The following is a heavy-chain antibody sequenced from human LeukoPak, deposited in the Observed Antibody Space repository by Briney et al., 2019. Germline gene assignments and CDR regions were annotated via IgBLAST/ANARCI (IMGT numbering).Heavy chain of an antibody. Sequence: PGRSLRLSCAASGFTFSSYGMHWVRQAPGKGLEWVAVISYDGGNKYYADSVKGRFTISRDNSKNTLYLQMNSLRAEDTAVYYCAKAGLTTVTTRHFDYWGQGTLVTVSS. CDR1: GFTFSSYG. D-gene: IGHD4-17*01. J-gene: IGHJ4*02. V-gene: IGHV3-30*18. CDR2: ISYDGGNK. CDR3: AKAGLTTVTTRHFDY.